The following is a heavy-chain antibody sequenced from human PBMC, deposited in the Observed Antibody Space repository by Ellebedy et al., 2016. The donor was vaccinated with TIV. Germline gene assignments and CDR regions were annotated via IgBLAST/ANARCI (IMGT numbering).Heavy chain of an antibody. J-gene: IGHJ4*02. CDR1: GFTFSNYA. CDR2: ISYDGIQK. Sequence: GESLKISXAASGFTFSNYAVHWVRQAPGKGLEWVAAISYDGIQKYYTDSVKGRFTISRDNSKNTLSLQMNSLRGEDTAVYYCVRDKAPRGTSNWYRDYFDYWGQGTQATVSS. CDR3: VRDKAPRGTSNWYRDYFDY. V-gene: IGHV3-30-3*01. D-gene: IGHD4-11*01.